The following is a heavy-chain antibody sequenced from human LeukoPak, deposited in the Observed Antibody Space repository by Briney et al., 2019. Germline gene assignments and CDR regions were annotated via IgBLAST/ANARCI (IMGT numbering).Heavy chain of an antibody. CDR3: ARGSTYYDFRSGYLTINWFDP. CDR2: MNPNSGNT. Sequence: ASVKVSCKASGYTFTSYDINWVRQATGQGLEWMGWMNPNSGNTGYAQKFQGRVTMTRNTSISTAYMELSSLGSEDTAVYYCARGSTYYDFRSGYLTINWFDPWGQGTLVTVSS. CDR1: GYTFTSYD. V-gene: IGHV1-8*01. D-gene: IGHD3-3*01. J-gene: IGHJ5*02.